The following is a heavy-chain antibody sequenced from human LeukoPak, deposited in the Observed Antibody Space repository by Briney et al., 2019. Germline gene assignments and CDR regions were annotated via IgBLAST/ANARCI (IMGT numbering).Heavy chain of an antibody. CDR2: IVGGGGGST. J-gene: IGHJ6*04. CDR3: AKDRGYSYGNYYDYAMDV. CDR1: GFTFSNYA. D-gene: IGHD5-18*01. Sequence: GGSLRLSCAASGFTFSNYAMTWVRQPPGQGLEWVSAIVGGGGGSTYYAESVKGRFTISRDTSKNTLYLQMNSLRAEDTAVYYCAKDRGYSYGNYYDYAMDVWGKGTTVTVSS. V-gene: IGHV3-23*01.